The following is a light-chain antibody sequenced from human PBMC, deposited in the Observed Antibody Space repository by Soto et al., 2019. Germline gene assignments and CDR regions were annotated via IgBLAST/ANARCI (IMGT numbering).Light chain of an antibody. CDR2: SAS. CDR3: QQSYSTPIT. CDR1: QSISSY. Sequence: DIQMTQSPSSLSASVGDRVPITCRASQSISSYLNWYQQKPGKAPKLLIYSASSLQSRVPSRFSGSGSGTDFTLTISSLQPEDFATYYCQQSYSTPITFGQGTRLEIK. J-gene: IGKJ5*01. V-gene: IGKV1-39*01.